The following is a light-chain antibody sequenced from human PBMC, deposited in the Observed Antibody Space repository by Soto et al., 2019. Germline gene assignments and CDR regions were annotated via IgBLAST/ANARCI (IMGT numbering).Light chain of an antibody. CDR2: DAS. CDR3: QQRSNLIT. J-gene: IGKJ5*01. CDR1: QSFSSY. Sequence: EIVLTQSPATLSLSPGERATLSCRASQSFSSYLAWYQQKPGQAPRLLIYDASNRATGIPARFSGSGSGTDFTLTISSLEPEDFAVYYCQQRSNLITFGQGTRLE. V-gene: IGKV3-11*01.